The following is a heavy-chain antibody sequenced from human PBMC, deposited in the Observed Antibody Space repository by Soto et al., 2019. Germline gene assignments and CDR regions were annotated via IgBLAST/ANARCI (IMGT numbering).Heavy chain of an antibody. V-gene: IGHV3-15*07. CDR1: GFTFTNTW. CDR2: IKSKFDGGMT. Sequence: EVQLVESGGGLVKPGGSLRLSCTASGFTFTNTWLNWVRQAPGKGPEWVGRIKSKFDGGMTDYAAPVKDRFTISRDASKNTLFLQMKRLKTEDTAVYYCVTAGAADGIVGYYYYYGLDVWGPGTTVTVSS. CDR3: VTAGAADGIVGYYYYYGLDV. J-gene: IGHJ6*02. D-gene: IGHD1-26*01.